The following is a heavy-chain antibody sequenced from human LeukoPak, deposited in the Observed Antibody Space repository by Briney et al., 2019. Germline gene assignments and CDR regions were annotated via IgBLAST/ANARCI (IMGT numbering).Heavy chain of an antibody. CDR1: GFTFSDYA. CDR3: AREITTVAGTGVPDY. Sequence: GGSLRLSCAASGFTFSDYAMSWVRQAPGKGLECVSPISGSGATTYPADSERGLFTISRDNSKNTLYMEMSSLRAEDTAVYYCAREITTVAGTGVPDYWRQGTLVTVSS. J-gene: IGHJ4*02. CDR2: ISGSGATT. V-gene: IGHV3-23*01. D-gene: IGHD6-19*01.